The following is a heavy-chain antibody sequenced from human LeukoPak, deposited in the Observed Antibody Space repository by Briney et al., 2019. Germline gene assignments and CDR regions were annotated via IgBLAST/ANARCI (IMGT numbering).Heavy chain of an antibody. D-gene: IGHD3-9*01. Sequence: ASVTVSCKASGYTFTGYYMHWVRQAPGQGLEWMGWINPNSGGTNYAQKFQGRVTMTRDTSISTAYMELSRLRSDDTAVYYCARGDDILVPLRSWGQGTLVTVSS. V-gene: IGHV1-2*02. J-gene: IGHJ4*02. CDR2: INPNSGGT. CDR1: GYTFTGYY. CDR3: ARGDDILVPLRS.